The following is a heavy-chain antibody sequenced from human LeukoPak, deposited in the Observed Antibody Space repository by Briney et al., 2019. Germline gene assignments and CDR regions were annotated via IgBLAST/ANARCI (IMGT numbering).Heavy chain of an antibody. CDR2: ISYDGSNK. CDR3: GRDPAADAY. Sequence: GRSLRLSCAASGFTFSSYAMHWVRQAPGKGLEWVAVISYDGSNKYYADSVKGRFTISRDNSKNTLYLQMNSLRAEDTAVYYCGRDPAADAYWGQGTLVTVSS. J-gene: IGHJ4*02. CDR1: GFTFSSYA. D-gene: IGHD6-13*01. V-gene: IGHV3-30-3*01.